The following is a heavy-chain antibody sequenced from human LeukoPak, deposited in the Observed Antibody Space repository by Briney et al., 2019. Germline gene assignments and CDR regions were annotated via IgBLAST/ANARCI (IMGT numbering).Heavy chain of an antibody. CDR3: ARGPVLLWFGERRFDP. CDR1: GGSFSGYY. D-gene: IGHD3-10*01. Sequence: SETLSLTCAVYGGSFSGYYWSWIRQPPGKGLEWIGEINHSGSTNYNPSLKSRVTISVDTSKNQFSLKLSSVTAADTAVYHCARGPVLLWFGERRFDPWGQGTLVTVSS. CDR2: INHSGST. V-gene: IGHV4-34*01. J-gene: IGHJ5*02.